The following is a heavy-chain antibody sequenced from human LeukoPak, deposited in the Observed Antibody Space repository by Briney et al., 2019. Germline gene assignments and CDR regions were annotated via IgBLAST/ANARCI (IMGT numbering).Heavy chain of an antibody. CDR3: ALILAAARIDY. D-gene: IGHD6-13*01. CDR2: IYYSGST. Sequence: SETLSLTCTVSGGSISSYYWSWIRQPPGKGLEWIGYIYYSGSTNYNPSLKSRVTISVDTSKNQFSLKLSSVTAADTAVYYCALILAAARIDYWGQGTLVTVSS. V-gene: IGHV4-59*12. J-gene: IGHJ4*02. CDR1: GGSISSYY.